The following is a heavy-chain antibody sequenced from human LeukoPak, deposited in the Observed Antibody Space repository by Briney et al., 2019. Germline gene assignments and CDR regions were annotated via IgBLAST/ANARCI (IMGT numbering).Heavy chain of an antibody. CDR1: GFAFSSYW. D-gene: IGHD2-2*01. CDR2: IKQDGSEQ. CDR3: ARVPREYCSSTSCPSPPGY. V-gene: IGHV3-7*01. J-gene: IGHJ4*02. Sequence: GGALRLSFAASGFAFSSYWMSWVRQAPGKGLGWVANIKQDGSEQYYVDSVKGRFTISRDNAKNSLYLQMNSLRAEDTAVYYCARVPREYCSSTSCPSPPGYWGQGTLVTVSS.